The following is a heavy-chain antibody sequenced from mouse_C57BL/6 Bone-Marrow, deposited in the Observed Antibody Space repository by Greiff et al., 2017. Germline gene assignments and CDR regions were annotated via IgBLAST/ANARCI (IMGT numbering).Heavy chain of an antibody. D-gene: IGHD5-1*01. CDR3: ARSSTFFYYFDY. Sequence: VKLVESGAELVKPGASVKMSCKASGYTFTTYPIEWMKQNHGKSLECIGNFHPYNDDTKYNEKFKGKGTLTVEKSSNTVYLELSRLTSDNSAVYYCARSSTFFYYFDYWGQGTTLTVSS. CDR2: FHPYNDDT. V-gene: IGHV1-47*01. J-gene: IGHJ2*01. CDR1: GYTFTTYP.